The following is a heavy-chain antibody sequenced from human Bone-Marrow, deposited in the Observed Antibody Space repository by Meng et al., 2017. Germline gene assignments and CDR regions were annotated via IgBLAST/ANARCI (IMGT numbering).Heavy chain of an antibody. CDR2: ISYDGSNK. CDR1: GFTFSSYA. Sequence: GESLKISCAASGFTFSSYAMHWVRQAPGKGLEWVAVISYDGSNKYYADSVKGRFTISRDNSKNTLYLQMNSLRAEDTAVYYCARVRCGGDCFTGSFDYWGQGTLVTVSS. J-gene: IGHJ4*02. CDR3: ARVRCGGDCFTGSFDY. V-gene: IGHV3-30*01. D-gene: IGHD2-21*02.